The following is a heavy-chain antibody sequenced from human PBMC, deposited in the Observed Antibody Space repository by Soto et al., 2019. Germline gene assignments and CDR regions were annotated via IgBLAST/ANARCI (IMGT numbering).Heavy chain of an antibody. CDR3: ARERYYRYYYMDV. J-gene: IGHJ6*03. V-gene: IGHV3-48*01. Sequence: EVQLVESGGGLVRPGGSLRLSCAASGVTFSSYTMDWVRQAPGKGLEWVSYISSSSSTIYYADSVKGRFTITRDNANNSLYLQVNSLRAEDKAVYYCARERYYRYYYMDVWGKGTKVTFSS. CDR1: GVTFSSYT. CDR2: ISSSSSTI.